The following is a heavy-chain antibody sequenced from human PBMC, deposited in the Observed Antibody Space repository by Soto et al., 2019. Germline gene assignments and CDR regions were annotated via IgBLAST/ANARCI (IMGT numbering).Heavy chain of an antibody. CDR3: ARALPIITMIQREFDP. Sequence: SETLSLTCTVSGGSINNYFWSWIRQPPGKGLEWIGYIYYSGSTNYNPSLKSRVTISVDTSKNHFSLKLSSVTAADTAVYYCARALPIITMIQREFDPWGQGTRVTVSS. V-gene: IGHV4-59*01. CDR1: GGSINNYF. CDR2: IYYSGST. J-gene: IGHJ5*02. D-gene: IGHD3-22*01.